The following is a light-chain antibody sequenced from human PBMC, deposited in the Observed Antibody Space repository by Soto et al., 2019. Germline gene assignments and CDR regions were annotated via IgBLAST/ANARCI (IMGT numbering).Light chain of an antibody. CDR3: SSYRSSSLYV. V-gene: IGLV2-8*01. J-gene: IGLJ1*01. Sequence: QSALTQPPSASGSPGQSVAISCTGTSSDVGGYNYVSWYQQHPGKAPKLMIYEVNKRPSGVPDRFSGSKSGNTASLTVSGLQAEDEADYYCSSYRSSSLYVFGTGTKLTVL. CDR2: EVN. CDR1: SSDVGGYNY.